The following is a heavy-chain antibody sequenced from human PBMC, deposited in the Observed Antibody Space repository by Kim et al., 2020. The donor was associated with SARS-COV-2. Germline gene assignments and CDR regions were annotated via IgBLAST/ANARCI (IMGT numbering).Heavy chain of an antibody. CDR2: IIPIFGTA. V-gene: IGHV1-69*13. CDR3: ARVQSNYDFWSGYYFV. CDR1: GGTFSSYA. D-gene: IGHD3-3*01. J-gene: IGHJ6*02. Sequence: SVKVSCKASGGTFSSYAISWVRQAPGQGLEWMGGIIPIFGTANYAQKFQGRVTITADESTSTAYMELSSLRSEDTAVYYCARVQSNYDFWSGYYFVWGQGTTVTVSS.